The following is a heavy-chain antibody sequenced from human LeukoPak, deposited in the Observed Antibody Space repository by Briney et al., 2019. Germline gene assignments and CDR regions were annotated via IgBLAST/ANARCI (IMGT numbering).Heavy chain of an antibody. CDR2: INAYTGNT. D-gene: IGHD3-22*01. J-gene: IGHJ4*02. CDR1: GYTFNTYS. Sequence: ASVKVSCKASGYTFNTYSVTWVRQAPGRGLEWMGWINAYTGNTKYTHNLQGRVAFSADTSTNAAYMELWSLRSDDTAVYYCARDFYASSGYWDSWGQGTLVTVSS. CDR3: ARDFYASSGYWDS. V-gene: IGHV1-18*01.